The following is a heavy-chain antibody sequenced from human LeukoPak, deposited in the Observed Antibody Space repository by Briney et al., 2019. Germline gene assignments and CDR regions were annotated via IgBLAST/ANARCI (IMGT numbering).Heavy chain of an antibody. CDR3: ARNYDSSGYTAFGY. CDR1: GGSISSYY. V-gene: IGHV4-59*01. D-gene: IGHD3-22*01. CDR2: IYYSGST. Sequence: SETLSLTCTVSGGSISSYYWSWIRQPPGKGLEWIGHIYYSGSTNYNPSLKSRVTISVDTSKSQFSLNLSSVTAADTAVYYCARNYDSSGYTAFGYWGRGTLVTVST. J-gene: IGHJ4*02.